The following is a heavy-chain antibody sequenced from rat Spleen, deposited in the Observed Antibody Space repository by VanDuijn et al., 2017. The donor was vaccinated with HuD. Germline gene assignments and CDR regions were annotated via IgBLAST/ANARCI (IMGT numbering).Heavy chain of an antibody. V-gene: IGHV5-31*01. J-gene: IGHJ2*01. D-gene: IGHD1-10*01. CDR2: ITNTGGST. Sequence: EVQLVESGGGLIQPGRSLKLSCVVSGFTFNKYWMTWIRQAPGKGLEWVASITNTGGSTYYPDSVKGRFTISRDNAKSTLYLQMNSLRSEDTATYYCTRDAPYYNNYGYYFDYWGQGVMVTVSS. CDR1: GFTFNKYW. CDR3: TRDAPYYNNYGYYFDY.